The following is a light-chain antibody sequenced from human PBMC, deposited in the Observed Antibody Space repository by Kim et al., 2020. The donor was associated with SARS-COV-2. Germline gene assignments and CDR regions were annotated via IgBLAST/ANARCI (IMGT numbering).Light chain of an antibody. CDR2: GES. CDR3: QSYDSSLSGSV. V-gene: IGLV1-40*01. Sequence: QRVTISCTGSSTNIGAGYEINWYQQLPGTAPKLLVYGESNRPSGVPDRFSGSKSGTSASLAITGLQAEDEADYYCQSYDSSLSGSVFGGGTKVTVL. J-gene: IGLJ2*01. CDR1: STNIGAGYE.